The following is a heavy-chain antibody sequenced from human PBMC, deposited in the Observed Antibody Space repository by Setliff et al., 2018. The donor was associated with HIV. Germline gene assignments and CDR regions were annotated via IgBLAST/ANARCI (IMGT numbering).Heavy chain of an antibody. CDR2: INHSGST. CDR3: ARGGDSGYDWTPYYYYYYMDV. D-gene: IGHD5-12*01. Sequence: PSETLSLTCAVYGGSFNGYSWTWIRQPPGKGLEWIGGINHSGSTNYNPSLKSRVTISVDTSKNRFSLRLTSVTAADTAVYYSARGGDSGYDWTPYYYYYYMDVWGKGTTVTVSS. V-gene: IGHV4-34*01. J-gene: IGHJ6*03. CDR1: GGSFNGYS.